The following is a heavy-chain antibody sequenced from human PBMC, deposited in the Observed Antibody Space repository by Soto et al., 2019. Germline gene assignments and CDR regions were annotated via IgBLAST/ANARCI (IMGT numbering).Heavy chain of an antibody. J-gene: IGHJ3*01. V-gene: IGHV1-2*02. CDR2: INPQSGGT. CDR3: ARDRVRSPDGVDSFDV. CDR1: GYVFSDYD. Sequence: ASVKVSFKASGYVFSDYDMHWVRQAPGQGLEWMGYINPQSGGTKYGEKFQDRVTMTRDRPKTTVYMELRGLTSDATAVYYCARDRVRSPDGVDSFDVWGQGTQVTVSS. D-gene: IGHD3-10*01.